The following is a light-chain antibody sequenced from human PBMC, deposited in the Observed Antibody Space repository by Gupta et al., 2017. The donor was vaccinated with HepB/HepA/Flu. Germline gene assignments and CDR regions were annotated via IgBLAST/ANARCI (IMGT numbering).Light chain of an antibody. J-gene: IGLJ2*01. Sequence: QSALTQPASVSGSPGQSITISCTATSSDVGGYNYVSWYQQLPGKAPKVLIYDVSNRPSGVSDRFSGSKSGYTASLTISGLQAQDEADYYCSSYTSSSTEIFGGGTKLTVL. V-gene: IGLV2-14*03. CDR3: SSYTSSSTEI. CDR2: DVS. CDR1: SSDVGGYNY.